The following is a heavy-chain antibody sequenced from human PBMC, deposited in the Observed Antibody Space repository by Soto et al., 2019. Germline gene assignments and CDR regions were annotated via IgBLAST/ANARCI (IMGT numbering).Heavy chain of an antibody. V-gene: IGHV3-48*01. CDR2: ISGDSYTI. J-gene: IGHJ4*02. Sequence: EVQLVESGGGLVQPGGSLRLSCVASGFTFSSYTMNWVRQAPGKALEWVSYISGDSYTISYSDSVKGRFTISRDNAKNSLYLQMNSLRAEDTAVYYCSRSRPIDYWGQGTLVTVSS. CDR1: GFTFSSYT. CDR3: SRSRPIDY.